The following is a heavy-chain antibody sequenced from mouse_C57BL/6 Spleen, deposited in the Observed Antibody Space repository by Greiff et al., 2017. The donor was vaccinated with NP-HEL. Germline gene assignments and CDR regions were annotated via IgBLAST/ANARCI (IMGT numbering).Heavy chain of an antibody. CDR2: INPNYGTT. Sequence: VHVKQSGPELVKPGASVKISCKASGYSFTDYNMNWVKQSNGKSLEWIGVINPNYGTTSYNQKFKGKATLTVDQSSSTAYMQLNSLTSEDSAVYYCARSGYYGSSYGYYAMDYWGQGTSVTVSS. D-gene: IGHD1-1*01. J-gene: IGHJ4*01. V-gene: IGHV1-39*01. CDR3: ARSGYYGSSYGYYAMDY. CDR1: GYSFTDYN.